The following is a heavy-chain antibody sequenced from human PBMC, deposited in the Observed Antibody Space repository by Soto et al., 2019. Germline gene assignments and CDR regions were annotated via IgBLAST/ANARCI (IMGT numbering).Heavy chain of an antibody. Sequence: QVQLVQSGAEVKKPGASVKVSCKASGYTFTSYGIIWVRQAPGQGLEWMGWISAYNGNTNYAQKLQGRVTMTTDTSTSTAYMELSSLSSDDTAVYYCARDGGVVVVPAAIGYYYYYMDVWGKGTTVTVSS. J-gene: IGHJ6*03. D-gene: IGHD2-2*01. V-gene: IGHV1-18*01. CDR3: ARDGGVVVVPAAIGYYYYYMDV. CDR1: GYTFTSYG. CDR2: ISAYNGNT.